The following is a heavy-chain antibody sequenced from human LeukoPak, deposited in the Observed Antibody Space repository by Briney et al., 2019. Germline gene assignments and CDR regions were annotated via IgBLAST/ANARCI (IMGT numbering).Heavy chain of an antibody. CDR1: GYTFTDYY. D-gene: IGHD2-15*01. J-gene: IGHJ4*02. CDR2: INPNSGGT. Sequence: ASVKVSCKASGYTFTDYYIQWVRQAPGQGLEWMGWINPNSGGTYYAQKFQGRVTMTRDTSIRTTYMELSGLTSDDTAAFYCARRYCSAGSCYPDYSGQGTLVTVSS. V-gene: IGHV1-2*02. CDR3: ARRYCSAGSCYPDY.